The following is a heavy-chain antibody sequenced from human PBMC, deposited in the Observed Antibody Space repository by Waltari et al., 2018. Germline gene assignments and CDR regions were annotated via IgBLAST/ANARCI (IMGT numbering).Heavy chain of an antibody. CDR1: GGSISSYY. J-gene: IGHJ4*02. CDR2: IYYRGST. Sequence: QVQLQESGPGLVKPSETLSLTCTVSGGSISSYYWSWIRQPPGKGLEWIGYIYYRGSTNYNPPLYGRVTISVDTSKNQVSLKLSSVTAAATAVYYCARASPFYDILTGYQYSAPDYWGQGTLVTVSS. D-gene: IGHD3-9*01. CDR3: ARASPFYDILTGYQYSAPDY. V-gene: IGHV4-59*01.